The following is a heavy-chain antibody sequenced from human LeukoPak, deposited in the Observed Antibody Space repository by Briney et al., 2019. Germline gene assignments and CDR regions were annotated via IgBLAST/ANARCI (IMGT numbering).Heavy chain of an antibody. J-gene: IGHJ4*02. CDR1: GYTFTGYY. CDR3: ARVIYSNYLFDY. D-gene: IGHD4-11*01. Sequence: ASVTVSCKASGYTFTGYYIHWVRQAPGQGLEWMGWINLNSGGTNYAQKFQGRVTMTRDTSISTAYMELSRLRSDDTAVYYCARVIYSNYLFDYWGQGSLVTVSS. CDR2: INLNSGGT. V-gene: IGHV1-2*02.